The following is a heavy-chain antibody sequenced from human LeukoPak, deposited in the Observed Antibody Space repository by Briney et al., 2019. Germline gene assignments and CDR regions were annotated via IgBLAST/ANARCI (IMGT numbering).Heavy chain of an antibody. CDR3: ARALYYDSRGSPTNTWFAP. CDR2: INPNSGGT. J-gene: IGHJ5*02. CDR1: GYTFTGYY. V-gene: IGHV1-2*02. Sequence: ASVKVSCKASGYTFTGYYMHWVRQAPGQGLEWMGWINPNSGGTNYAQKFQGRVTMTRDTSISTAYMELSRLRSDDTAVYYCARALYYDSRGSPTNTWFAPWGKETLVIVSS. D-gene: IGHD3-22*01.